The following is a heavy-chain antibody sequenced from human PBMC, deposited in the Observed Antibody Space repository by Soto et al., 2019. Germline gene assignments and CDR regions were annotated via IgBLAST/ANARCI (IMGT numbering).Heavy chain of an antibody. CDR3: ARMTLSIGFDY. CDR1: GFSLITSGMR. J-gene: IGHJ4*02. CDR2: IDWDDDK. D-gene: IGHD3-10*01. V-gene: IGHV2-70*04. Sequence: SGPTLVNPTPTLTLTCTFSGFSLITSGMRVSWTRQPPGKALEWLARIDWDDDKFYSTSLKTRLTISKDTSKNQVVLTMTNMDPVDTATYYCARMTLSIGFDYWGQGTMVTVSS.